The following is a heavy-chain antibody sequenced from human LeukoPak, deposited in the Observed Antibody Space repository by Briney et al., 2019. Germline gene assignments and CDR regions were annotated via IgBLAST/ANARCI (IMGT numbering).Heavy chain of an antibody. CDR3: ARGRTGGYSYGLDY. Sequence: SETLSLTCAVYGGSFSGYYWSWIRQPPGKGLEWIGYIYYSGHTNYDPSLKSRVSISIDTSKNQFSLKLSSVTAADTAVYYCARGRTGGYSYGLDYWGQGTLVTVSS. D-gene: IGHD5-18*01. CDR1: GGSFSGYY. V-gene: IGHV4-59*01. J-gene: IGHJ4*02. CDR2: IYYSGHT.